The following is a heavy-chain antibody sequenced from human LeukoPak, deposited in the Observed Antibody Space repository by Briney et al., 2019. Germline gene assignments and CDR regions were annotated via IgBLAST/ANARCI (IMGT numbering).Heavy chain of an antibody. CDR3: AKGGGYEAQYYYYYLDV. J-gene: IGHJ6*03. CDR1: GFTFSTYG. D-gene: IGHD5-12*01. V-gene: IGHV3-30*02. CDR2: IRYDGSNK. Sequence: GGSLRLSCAASGFTFSTYGMHWVRQDPGKGLEWVAFIRYDGSNKYYADSVKGRFTISRDNSKNTLYLQMNSLRAEDTAVYYCAKGGGYEAQYYYYYLDVWGKGTTVTISS.